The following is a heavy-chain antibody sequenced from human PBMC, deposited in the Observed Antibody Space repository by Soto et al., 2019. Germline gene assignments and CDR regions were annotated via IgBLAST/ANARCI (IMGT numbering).Heavy chain of an antibody. J-gene: IGHJ4*02. CDR3: ARTPRRDYFDY. Sequence: TSETLSLTCTVSGGSISSGGYYWSWIRQHPGKGLEWIGYIYYSGSTYYNPSLKSRVTISVDTSKNQFSLKLSSVTAADTAVYYCARTPRRDYFDYWGQGTLVTVSS. CDR1: GGSISSGGYY. V-gene: IGHV4-31*03. CDR2: IYYSGST.